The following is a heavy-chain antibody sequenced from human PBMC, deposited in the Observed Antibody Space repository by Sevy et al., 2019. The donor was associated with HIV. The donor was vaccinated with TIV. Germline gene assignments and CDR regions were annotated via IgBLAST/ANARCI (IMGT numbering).Heavy chain of an antibody. J-gene: IGHJ4*02. D-gene: IGHD5-18*01. CDR1: GFTFSSFA. CDR2: IHSDDTT. V-gene: IGHV3-66*01. CDR3: ARGSSGYGYALNY. Sequence: GGSLRLSCAASGFTFSSFAMTWVRQAPGKGLEGVSVIHSDDTTYHADSVKDRFTISRDNFKNTLYLHMSSLRAEDTAVYYCARGSSGYGYALNYWGQGTLVTVSS.